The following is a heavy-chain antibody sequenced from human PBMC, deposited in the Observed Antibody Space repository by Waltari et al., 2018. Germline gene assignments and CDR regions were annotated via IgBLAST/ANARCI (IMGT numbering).Heavy chain of an antibody. CDR2: IRYDGSNK. Sequence: QVQLVESGGGVVQPGGSLRLSCAASGFTFSSYGMHWVRQAPGKGLEWWAFIRYDGSNKYYADSVKGRFTISRDNSKNTLYLQMNSLRAEDTAVYYCAKDRHSGSYYSDYWGQGTLVTVSS. V-gene: IGHV3-30*02. CDR1: GFTFSSYG. D-gene: IGHD1-26*01. J-gene: IGHJ4*02. CDR3: AKDRHSGSYYSDY.